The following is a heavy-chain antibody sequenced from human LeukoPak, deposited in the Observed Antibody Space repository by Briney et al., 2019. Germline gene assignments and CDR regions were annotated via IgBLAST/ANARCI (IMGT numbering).Heavy chain of an antibody. Sequence: SETLSLTCTVSGGSIRSYYWSWIRRPPGKGLEWIGYIYYSGSTNYNPSLKSRVTISVDTSKNQFSLKLTSVTAADTAVYYCARDAYVSYYYYGMDVWGKGTTVTVSS. D-gene: IGHD3-16*01. CDR2: IYYSGST. CDR3: ARDAYVSYYYYGMDV. CDR1: GGSIRSYY. V-gene: IGHV4-59*01. J-gene: IGHJ6*04.